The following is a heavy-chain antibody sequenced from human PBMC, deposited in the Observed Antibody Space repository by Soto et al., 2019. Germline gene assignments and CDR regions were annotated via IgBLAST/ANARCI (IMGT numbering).Heavy chain of an antibody. CDR1: GFTFSSFN. CDR2: ISGTTKYI. Sequence: GGSLRLSCSASGFTFSSFNMHWVRRAPGKGLEWVSSISGTTKYIYYGDSVKGRFTISRDNAENSMFLQMNRLRVEDTAVYYCARSVIFRGLIRTFDMWGQGTLVTVSS. J-gene: IGHJ4*03. CDR3: ARSVIFRGLIRTFDM. D-gene: IGHD3-10*01. V-gene: IGHV3-21*01.